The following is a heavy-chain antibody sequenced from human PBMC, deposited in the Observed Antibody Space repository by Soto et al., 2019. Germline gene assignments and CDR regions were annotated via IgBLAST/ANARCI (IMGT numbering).Heavy chain of an antibody. J-gene: IGHJ4*02. Sequence: TLSLPCTVSGGSISSGGYYWSWIRQHPGKGLEWIGYIYYSGSTYYNPSLKSRVTISVDTSKNQFSLKLSSVTAADTAVYYCARLQAYYYDSSGYYDLYYFDYWGQGTLVTVSS. V-gene: IGHV4-31*03. CDR3: ARLQAYYYDSSGYYDLYYFDY. D-gene: IGHD3-22*01. CDR1: GGSISSGGYY. CDR2: IYYSGST.